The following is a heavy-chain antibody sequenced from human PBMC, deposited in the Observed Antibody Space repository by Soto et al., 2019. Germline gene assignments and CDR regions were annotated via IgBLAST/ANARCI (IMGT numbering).Heavy chain of an antibody. CDR2: IIPIFGTA. D-gene: IGHD5-12*01. J-gene: IGHJ6*02. CDR1: GGTFSSYA. V-gene: IGHV1-69*13. Sequence: SVKVSCKASGGTFSSYAISWVRQAPGQGLEWMGGIIPIFGTANYAQKFQGRVTITADESTSTAYMELSSLRSEDTAVYYCAREVGPINSGYDSGGMDGWGQGNTVTLSS. CDR3: AREVGPINSGYDSGGMDG.